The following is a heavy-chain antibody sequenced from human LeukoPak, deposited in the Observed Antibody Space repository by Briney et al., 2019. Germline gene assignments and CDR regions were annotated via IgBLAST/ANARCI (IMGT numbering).Heavy chain of an antibody. CDR3: ARDRGQVLTGCFDY. D-gene: IGHD3-9*01. J-gene: IGHJ4*02. Sequence: SVKVSCKASGGTFSSYAISWVRQAPGQVLEWMGGIIPIFGTANYAQKFQGRVTITADESTSTAYMELSSLRSEDTAVYYCARDRGQVLTGCFDYWGQGTLVTVSS. CDR2: IIPIFGTA. V-gene: IGHV1-69*01. CDR1: GGTFSSYA.